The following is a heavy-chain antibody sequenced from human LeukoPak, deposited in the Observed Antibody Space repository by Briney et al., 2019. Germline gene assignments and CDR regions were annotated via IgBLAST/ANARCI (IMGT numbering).Heavy chain of an antibody. CDR1: GGSISSGGYY. Sequence: SETLXLTCTVSGGSISSGGYYWSWIRQPPGKGLEWIGYIYHSGSTYYNPSLKSRVTISVDRSKNQFSLKLSSVTAADTAVYYCARDRGGCDYWGQGPLVTVSS. J-gene: IGHJ4*02. CDR3: ARDRGGCDY. CDR2: IYHSGST. V-gene: IGHV4-30-2*01. D-gene: IGHD3-16*01.